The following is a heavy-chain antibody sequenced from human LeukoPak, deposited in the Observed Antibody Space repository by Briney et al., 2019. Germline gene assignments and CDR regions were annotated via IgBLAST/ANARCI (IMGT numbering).Heavy chain of an antibody. CDR1: GYTFSVYY. J-gene: IGHJ4*02. CDR2: INPNSGGT. Sequence: ASVKVSCKASGYTFSVYYIHCVRQAPGQGREWMGWINPNSGGTNYAQKFQGRVTMTRDTSISTVYMELSRLTSDDTAVYYCARGIMVDSSNYLYYFDYWGQGTLVTVSS. V-gene: IGHV1-2*02. CDR3: ARGIMVDSSNYLYYFDY. D-gene: IGHD6-13*01.